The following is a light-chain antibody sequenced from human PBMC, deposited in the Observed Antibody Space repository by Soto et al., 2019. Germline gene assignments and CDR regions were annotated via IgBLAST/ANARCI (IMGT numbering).Light chain of an antibody. CDR1: SSDVGSYNL. Sequence: QSALTQPASVSGSPGQSITISCTGTSSDVGSYNLVSWYQQHPGKAPKLMIYEVSKRPSGVSNRFSGSKSGNTASLTISGLQAEDEADYYCCSDAGSSIFFGTGTKVTVL. V-gene: IGLV2-23*02. J-gene: IGLJ1*01. CDR3: CSDAGSSIF. CDR2: EVS.